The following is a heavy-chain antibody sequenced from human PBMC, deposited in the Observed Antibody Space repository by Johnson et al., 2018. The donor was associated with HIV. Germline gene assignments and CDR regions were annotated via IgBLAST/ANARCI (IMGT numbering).Heavy chain of an antibody. D-gene: IGHD6-19*01. CDR2: IRSKAYGGTT. J-gene: IGHJ3*02. V-gene: IGHV3-49*04. Sequence: VQLVESGGGLVQPGGSLRLSCTASGFTLSLFAMHWVRQAPGKGLEWVGFIRSKAYGGTTEYAASVKGRFIISRDDSKSIAYLQMNSLKTEDTAVYYCTRLYSSGWYGSAFDIWGQGTMVTVSA. CDR3: TRLYSSGWYGSAFDI. CDR1: GFTLSLFA.